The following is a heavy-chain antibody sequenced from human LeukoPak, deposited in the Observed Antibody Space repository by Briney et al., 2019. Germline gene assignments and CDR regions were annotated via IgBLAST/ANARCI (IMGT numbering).Heavy chain of an antibody. CDR2: INHSGST. Sequence: PSETLSLTCAVYGGSFSGYYWSWIRQPPGKGLEWIGEINHSGSTHYNPSLKSRVTISVDTSKNQFSLKLSSVTAADTAVYYCARRGGIARRTQYCSGGSCYSDPYDYWGQGTLVTVSS. CDR3: ARRGGIARRTQYCSGGSCYSDPYDY. D-gene: IGHD2-15*01. CDR1: GGSFSGYY. J-gene: IGHJ4*02. V-gene: IGHV4-34*01.